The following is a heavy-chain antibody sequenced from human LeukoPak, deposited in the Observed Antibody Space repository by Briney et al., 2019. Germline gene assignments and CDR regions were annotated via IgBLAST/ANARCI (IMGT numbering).Heavy chain of an antibody. J-gene: IGHJ4*02. Sequence: SETLSLTCTVSGGSIRSSSYYWGWIRQPPGKGLEWIGSIYYSGSTYYNSSLKSRVTISVDTSKIQFSLKLSSVTAADTAVYSRARVDPKYYDILTGYYTGGYFDYWSQGTLVTVSS. D-gene: IGHD3-9*01. V-gene: IGHV4-39*01. CDR1: GGSIRSSSYY. CDR2: IYYSGST. CDR3: ARVDPKYYDILTGYYTGGYFDY.